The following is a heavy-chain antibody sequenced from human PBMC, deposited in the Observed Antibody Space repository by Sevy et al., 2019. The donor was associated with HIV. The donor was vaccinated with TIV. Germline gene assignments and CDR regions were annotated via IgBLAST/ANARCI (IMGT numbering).Heavy chain of an antibody. CDR2: ISYDGSNK. CDR1: GFTFSSYA. J-gene: IGHJ4*02. V-gene: IGHV3-30-3*01. Sequence: GGSLRLSCAASGFTFSSYAMHWVRQAPGKGLEWVAVISYDGSNKYYADSVKGRFTISRDNSKNTLYLQMNSLRAEDTAVYYYAREESITMVRGGGYYFDYWGQGTLVTVSS. CDR3: AREESITMVRGGGYYFDY. D-gene: IGHD3-10*01.